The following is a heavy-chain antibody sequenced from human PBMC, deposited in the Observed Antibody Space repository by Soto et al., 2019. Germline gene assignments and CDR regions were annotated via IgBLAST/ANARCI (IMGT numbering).Heavy chain of an antibody. CDR2: ISGSGGST. J-gene: IGHJ4*02. CDR3: AKLGGDVVVVAATVVD. CDR1: GFTFSSYA. Sequence: PGGSLRLSCAASGFTFSSYAMSWVRQAPGKGLEWVSAISGSGGSTYYADSVKGRFTISRDNSKNTLYLQMNSLRAEDTAVYYCAKLGGDVVVVAATVVDWGQGTLVTVSS. V-gene: IGHV3-23*01. D-gene: IGHD2-15*01.